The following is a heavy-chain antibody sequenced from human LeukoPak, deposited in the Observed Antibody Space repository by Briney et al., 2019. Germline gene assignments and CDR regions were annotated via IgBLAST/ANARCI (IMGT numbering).Heavy chain of an antibody. D-gene: IGHD6-13*01. CDR3: VRWSSSSNWFDP. J-gene: IGHJ5*02. Sequence: PSETLSLTCTVSGGSISSYYWSWIRQPPGKGLEWIGYIYYSGSTNYNPSLKSRVTISVDTSKNQFSLKLSSVTAADTAVYYCVRWSSSSNWFDPWGQGTLVTVSS. V-gene: IGHV4-59*01. CDR1: GGSISSYY. CDR2: IYYSGST.